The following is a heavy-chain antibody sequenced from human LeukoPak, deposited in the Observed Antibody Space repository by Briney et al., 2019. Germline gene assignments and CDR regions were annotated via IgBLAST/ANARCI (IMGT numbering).Heavy chain of an antibody. CDR3: ARVTGYRIEDYFDY. V-gene: IGHV4-61*01. CDR1: GGSISSGSYY. Sequence: PSETLSLTCTVSGGSISSGSYYWSWIRQPPGKGLEWIGYIYYSGSTNYNPSLKSRVTISVETSKNEFSLKLRSVTAADTAVYYCARVTGYRIEDYFDYWGQGTLVTVSS. D-gene: IGHD6-13*01. J-gene: IGHJ4*02. CDR2: IYYSGST.